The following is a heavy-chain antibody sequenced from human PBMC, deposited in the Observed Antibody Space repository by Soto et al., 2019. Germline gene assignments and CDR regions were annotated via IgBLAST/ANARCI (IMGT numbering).Heavy chain of an antibody. CDR2: MFTDVSST. D-gene: IGHD5-12*01. CDR3: VRVNTGYGNIDS. CDR1: GFSFSGFW. V-gene: IGHV3-74*01. Sequence: GGALRLCCAASGFSFSGFWMPWVRQAPGKGLVGVSRMFTDVSSTYYADSVKGRFTISIDNAKSTLYLQMNSLRDEDTAVYYCVRVNTGYGNIDSSGEATLVTLCS. J-gene: IGHJ4*02.